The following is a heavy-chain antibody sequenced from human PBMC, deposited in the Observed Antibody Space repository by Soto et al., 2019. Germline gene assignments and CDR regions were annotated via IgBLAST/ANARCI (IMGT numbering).Heavy chain of an antibody. J-gene: IGHJ4*02. Sequence: PGGSLRLSCAVPGGIFHGYGMHWVRQAPGKGLEWVAIIRFDGSNEEYADSVTGRFTISRDNSKNTLYLQMNTLGAEDTAVYYCARDGIGGTVFRGYLDYWGRGTVVTVSS. CDR1: GGIFHGYG. CDR3: ARDGIGGTVFRGYLDY. CDR2: IRFDGSNE. V-gene: IGHV3-33*01. D-gene: IGHD1-7*01.